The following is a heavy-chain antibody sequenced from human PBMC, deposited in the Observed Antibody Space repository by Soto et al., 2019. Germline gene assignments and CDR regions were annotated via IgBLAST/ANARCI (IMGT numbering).Heavy chain of an antibody. CDR1: GYTFTSYD. D-gene: IGHD2-15*01. J-gene: IGHJ3*02. V-gene: IGHV1-8*01. Sequence: ASVKVSCKASGYTFTSYDINWVRQATGQGLEWMGWMNPNSGNTGYAQKFQGRVTMTRNTSISTAYMELSSLRSEDTAVYYCAREGCSSGSCYSGLGAFDIWGQGTMVTVSS. CDR2: MNPNSGNT. CDR3: AREGCSSGSCYSGLGAFDI.